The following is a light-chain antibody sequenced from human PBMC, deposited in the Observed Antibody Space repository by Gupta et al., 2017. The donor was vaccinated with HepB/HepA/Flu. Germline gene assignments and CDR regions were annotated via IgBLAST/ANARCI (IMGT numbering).Light chain of an antibody. CDR1: NIGNKR. V-gene: IGLV3-21*03. Sequence: YVLTQPPSGSGAPGKTARITCGGDNIGNKRVHWYQQKLGQAPVLVFFDNKGRPSEIPERFSGSNSGTTATLTISRVQAGDEAAYYCQVSNSNTDNVVFGGGTKLTVL. J-gene: IGLJ2*01. CDR3: QVSNSNTDNVV. CDR2: DNK.